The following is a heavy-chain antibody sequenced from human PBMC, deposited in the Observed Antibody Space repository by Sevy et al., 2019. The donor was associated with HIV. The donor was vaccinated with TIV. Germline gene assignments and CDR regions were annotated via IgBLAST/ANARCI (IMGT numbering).Heavy chain of an antibody. CDR2: ISYDGSNK. J-gene: IGHJ4*02. V-gene: IGHV3-30*18. CDR1: GFTFSSYG. CDR3: AKEGVGRFGELFVDDY. D-gene: IGHD3-10*01. Sequence: GGSLRLSCAASGFTFSSYGMHWVRQAPGKGLEWVAVISYDGSNKYYADSVKGRLTISRDNSKNRLYLQMNSLRAEDTAVYYCAKEGVGRFGELFVDDYWGQGTLVTVSS.